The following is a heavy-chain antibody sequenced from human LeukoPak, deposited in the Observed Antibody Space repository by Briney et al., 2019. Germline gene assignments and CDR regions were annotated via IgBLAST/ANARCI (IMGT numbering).Heavy chain of an antibody. CDR2: INHSGST. D-gene: IGHD5-18*01. Sequence: SETLSLTCAVYGGSFSGYYWSWIRQPPGKGLEWIGEINHSGSTNYNPSLKSRVTISVDTSKNQFSLKPSSVTAADTAVYYCARVPTKYSYDAYWGQGTLVTDSS. CDR3: ARVPTKYSYDAY. J-gene: IGHJ4*02. CDR1: GGSFSGYY. V-gene: IGHV4-34*01.